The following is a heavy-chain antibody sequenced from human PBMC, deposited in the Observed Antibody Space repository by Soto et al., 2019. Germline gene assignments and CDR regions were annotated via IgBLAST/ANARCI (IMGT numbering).Heavy chain of an antibody. CDR2: ISAYNGNT. V-gene: IGHV1-18*01. D-gene: IGHD3-3*01. J-gene: IGHJ5*02. CDR3: ARDPPRDYDFWSGYYGGFDP. Sequence: ASVKVSCKASGYTFTSYGISWVRQAPGQGLEWMGWISAYNGNTNYAQKLQGRVTMTTDTSTSTAYMELRSLRSDDTAVYYCARDPPRDYDFWSGYYGGFDPWGQGTLVTGSS. CDR1: GYTFTSYG.